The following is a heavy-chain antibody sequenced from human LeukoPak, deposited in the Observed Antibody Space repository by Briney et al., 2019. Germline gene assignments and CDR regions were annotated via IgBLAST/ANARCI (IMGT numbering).Heavy chain of an antibody. D-gene: IGHD5-12*01. V-gene: IGHV4-34*01. CDR3: ARVGRSVAIKY. J-gene: IGHJ4*02. Sequence: PSETLSLTCAVYGGSFSGYYWSRVRQPRGKGREWIGEVNHSGSTNYNPSPKSRVTISVDTSKNQFSLKLSSVTAADTAVYYCARVGRSVAIKYWGQGTLVTVSS. CDR1: GGSFSGYY. CDR2: VNHSGST.